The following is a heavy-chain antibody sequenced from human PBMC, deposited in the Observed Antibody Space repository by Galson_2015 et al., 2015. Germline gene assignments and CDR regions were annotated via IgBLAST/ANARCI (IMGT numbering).Heavy chain of an antibody. V-gene: IGHV1-69*04. CDR1: GGTFSSYT. D-gene: IGHD2-2*01. CDR3: ARDLGCSSTSCYEDYYYYGMDV. J-gene: IGHJ6*02. Sequence: SVKVSCKASGGTFSSYTNSWVRQAPGQGLEWMGRIIPILGIANYAEKFQGRVTITADKSTSTAYMELSSLRSEDTAVYYCARDLGCSSTSCYEDYYYYGMDVWCQGTTVTVSS. CDR2: IIPILGIA.